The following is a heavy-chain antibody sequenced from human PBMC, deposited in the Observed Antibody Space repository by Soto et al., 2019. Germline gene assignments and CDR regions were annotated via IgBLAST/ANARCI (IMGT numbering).Heavy chain of an antibody. D-gene: IGHD5-12*01. CDR3: ARHRGGYSGYDLVYYYMDV. CDR1: GGSVINYY. CDR2: IHYSGST. Sequence: SETLSLTCTVSGGSVINYYWSWIRQPPGQGLEWIGYIHYSGSTYYNPSLKSRVTISVDTSKNQFSLKLSSVTAADTAVYYCARHRGGYSGYDLVYYYMDVWGKGTTVTVSS. V-gene: IGHV4-59*08. J-gene: IGHJ6*03.